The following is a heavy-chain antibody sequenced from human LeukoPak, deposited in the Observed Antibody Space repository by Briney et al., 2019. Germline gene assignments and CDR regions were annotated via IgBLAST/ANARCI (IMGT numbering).Heavy chain of an antibody. CDR3: ARAGYSSSWYFDY. Sequence: GGSLRLSCAASGFTFSSYWMSWVRQAPGKGLEWVANIKQDGSEKYYVDSVKGRFTISRDNAKNSLYLQMNSLRAEDTAVYYCARAGYSSSWYFDYWGQGTLVTVPS. V-gene: IGHV3-7*05. CDR1: GFTFSSYW. D-gene: IGHD6-13*01. CDR2: IKQDGSEK. J-gene: IGHJ4*02.